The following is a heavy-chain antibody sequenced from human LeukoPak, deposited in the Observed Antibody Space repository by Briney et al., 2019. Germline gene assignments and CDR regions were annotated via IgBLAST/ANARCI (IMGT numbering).Heavy chain of an antibody. D-gene: IGHD5/OR15-5a*01. Sequence: SETLSLTCTVSGGSISSTNYYWDWIRQSPGKGPEWIGSIYYSETTYYNPSLESRVTISIDTSKNQFSLQLSSVTAADTALYFCARQVSDYYYYYIDVWGKGTTVTVSS. CDR2: IYYSETT. J-gene: IGHJ6*03. CDR1: GGSISSTNYY. CDR3: ARQVSDYYYYYIDV. V-gene: IGHV4-39*01.